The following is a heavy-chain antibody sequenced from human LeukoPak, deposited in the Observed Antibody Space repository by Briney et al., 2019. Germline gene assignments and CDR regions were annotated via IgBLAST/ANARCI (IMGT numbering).Heavy chain of an antibody. CDR3: ARVDSSGWYQPFDY. V-gene: IGHV3-33*01. CDR1: GFTFSSYG. CDR2: IWYDGSNK. Sequence: PGGSLRLSCAASGFTFSSYGMHWVRQAPGKGLEWVAVIWYDGSNKYYADSVKGRFTISRDNSKNTLYLQMNSVRAEDTAVYYCARVDSSGWYQPFDYGGQGTLVTVSS. D-gene: IGHD6-19*01. J-gene: IGHJ4*02.